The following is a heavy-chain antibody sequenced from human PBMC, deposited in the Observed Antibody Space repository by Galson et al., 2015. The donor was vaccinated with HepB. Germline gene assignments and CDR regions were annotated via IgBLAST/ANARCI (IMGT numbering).Heavy chain of an antibody. CDR2: ITGSSGLT. Sequence: LRLSCAASGFTFTSYAMSWVRQGPGRRLEWVSTITGSSGLTNYADSVKGRFTVSRDNSENTLFLQMSSLRVEDTGVYYCARPRGDSFNMVRGLSWGQGILVTVS. CDR3: ARPRGDSFNMVRGLS. D-gene: IGHD3-10*01. J-gene: IGHJ5*02. CDR1: GFTFTSYA. V-gene: IGHV3-23*01.